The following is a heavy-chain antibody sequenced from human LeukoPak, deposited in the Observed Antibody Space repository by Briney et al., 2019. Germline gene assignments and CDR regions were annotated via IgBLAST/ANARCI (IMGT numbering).Heavy chain of an antibody. CDR1: GGSISSSSYY. Sequence: SETLSLTCTVSGGSISSSSYYWGWIRQPPGKGLEWIGSIYYSASTYYNPSLKSRVTISVDTSKNQFSLKLSSVTAADTAVYYCARHGDDYGDQPRGSENIWYFDLWGRGTLVTVSS. CDR3: ARHGDDYGDQPRGSENIWYFDL. J-gene: IGHJ2*01. D-gene: IGHD4-17*01. CDR2: IYYSAST. V-gene: IGHV4-39*01.